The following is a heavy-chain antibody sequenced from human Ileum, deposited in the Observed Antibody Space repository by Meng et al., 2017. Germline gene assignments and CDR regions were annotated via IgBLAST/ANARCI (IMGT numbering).Heavy chain of an antibody. J-gene: IGHJ4*02. Sequence: QLQLQESGPGLVKPSETLSLTCTVPGGSISSSNYYWDWIRQPPGKGLEWIGAIYHSGSTSYNPSLQSQVTMFVDTSKNQFSLMLTSVTATDTAVYYCARRRGGSGRDCWGQGTLVTVSS. CDR1: GGSISSSNYY. V-gene: IGHV4-39*01. CDR2: IYHSGST. CDR3: ARRRGGSGRDC. D-gene: IGHD3-10*01.